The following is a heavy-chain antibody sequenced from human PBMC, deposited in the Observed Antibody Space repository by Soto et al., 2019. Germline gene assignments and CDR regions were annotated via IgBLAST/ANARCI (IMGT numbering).Heavy chain of an antibody. J-gene: IGHJ5*02. CDR2: ISSSSSYI. CDR1: GFSFSNYG. D-gene: IGHD2-2*01. V-gene: IGHV3-21*01. Sequence: GGSLRLSCAASGFSFSNYGMNWVRQAPGKGLEWVSSISSSSSYISYADSVKGRFTISRDNAKNSVYLQMNSLRAEDTAVYYCARSDCTSTSCYVVWFDPWGQGTLVTVPQ. CDR3: ARSDCTSTSCYVVWFDP.